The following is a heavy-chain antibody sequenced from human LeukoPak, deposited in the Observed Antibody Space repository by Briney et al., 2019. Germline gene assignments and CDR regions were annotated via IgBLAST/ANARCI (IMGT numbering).Heavy chain of an antibody. CDR1: GGSVSGTNYY. CDR3: ARLRSPGDFDY. CDR2: IYYSGST. V-gene: IGHV4-39*07. J-gene: IGHJ4*02. Sequence: SETLSLTCSVSGGSVSGTNYYWAWIRQPPEKGLEWIGTIYYSGSTYYNVSLKSRVTISVDTSKNQFSLNLNSVTAADTAVYYCARLRSPGDFDYWGQGTLVTVSS. D-gene: IGHD1-26*01.